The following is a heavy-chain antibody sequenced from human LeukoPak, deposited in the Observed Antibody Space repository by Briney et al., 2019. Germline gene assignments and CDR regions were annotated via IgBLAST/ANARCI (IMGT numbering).Heavy chain of an antibody. D-gene: IGHD6-13*01. CDR2: IYTNENT. CDR1: GGSISTYY. CDR3: ARAAAAAGGQYFDY. J-gene: IGHJ4*02. Sequence: KSSETLSLTCTVSGGSISTYYWSWIRQPAGKGLEWIGRIYTNENTNYNPSLRSRVTMSVDTSKNQFSLKLSSVTAADTAAYYCARAAAAAGGQYFDYWGQGTLVAVSS. V-gene: IGHV4-4*07.